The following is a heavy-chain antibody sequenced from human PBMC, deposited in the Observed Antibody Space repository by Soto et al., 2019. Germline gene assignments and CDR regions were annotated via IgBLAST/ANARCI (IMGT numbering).Heavy chain of an antibody. CDR2: SSNSGTFT. CDR1: GFTFSDYY. D-gene: IGHD3-10*02. CDR3: ARAGDNYNVLDY. V-gene: IGHV3-11*06. Sequence: GGSLRLSCEGSGFTFSDYYMSWIRQAPGRGLEWISYSSNSGTFTRYSDSVKGRFSISRDNTKNFLYLQMNSLRAEDTAVYYCARAGDNYNVLDYWGQGTPVTFSS. J-gene: IGHJ4*02.